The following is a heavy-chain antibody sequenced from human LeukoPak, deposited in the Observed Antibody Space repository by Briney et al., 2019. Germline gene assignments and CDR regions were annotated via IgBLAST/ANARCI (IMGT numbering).Heavy chain of an antibody. V-gene: IGHV4-39*01. Sequence: WETLSLTCTVSGDSISRSSYYWGWIRQPPGKGLEWVANIYSSGSTYYNPSLKSRVTISVDTSKNQVALKLSSVTAADTAVYYCASRPFSSLDYWGQGTLVSVSS. J-gene: IGHJ4*02. D-gene: IGHD2/OR15-2a*01. CDR3: ASRPFSSLDY. CDR2: IYSSGST. CDR1: GDSISRSSYY.